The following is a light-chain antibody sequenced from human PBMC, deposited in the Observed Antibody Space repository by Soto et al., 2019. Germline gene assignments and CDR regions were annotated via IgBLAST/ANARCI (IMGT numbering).Light chain of an antibody. CDR3: QQYGASPWT. CDR1: QSVSSSY. J-gene: IGKJ1*01. Sequence: EIVLTQSPGTLSLSPGERATLSCRASQSVSSSYLGWYQQKPGQAPRLLIHGASIRATGIPDRFSGSGSGTDFTLTISRLEPEDFAVYYCQQYGASPWTFGQGTKVEIK. CDR2: GAS. V-gene: IGKV3-20*01.